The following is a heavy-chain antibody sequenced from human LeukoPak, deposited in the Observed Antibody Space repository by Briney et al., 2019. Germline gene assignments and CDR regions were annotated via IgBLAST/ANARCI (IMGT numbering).Heavy chain of an antibody. V-gene: IGHV3-23*01. CDR3: AKLVTHFDY. D-gene: IGHD4-23*01. Sequence: GGSLRLSCAASGFTFSSYAISWVRQAPGKGLEWVSSISGSGGTTYYADSVKGRFTISRDNSKNTLYMQMNSLRAEDTAVYYCAKLVTHFDYWGQGTLVTVSS. J-gene: IGHJ4*02. CDR2: ISGSGGTT. CDR1: GFTFSSYA.